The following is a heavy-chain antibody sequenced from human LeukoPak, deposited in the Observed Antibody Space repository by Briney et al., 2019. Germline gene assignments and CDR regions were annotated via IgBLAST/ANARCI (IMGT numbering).Heavy chain of an antibody. J-gene: IGHJ4*02. Sequence: ASVKVSCKASGYTFTSYYMHWVRQAPGQGLEWMGIINPSGGSTSYAQKFQGRVTMTRDTSTSTVYMELSSLRSEDTAVYYCSKKSPTDAIVGNYFGNWGQGTLVTVSS. CDR1: GYTFTSYY. V-gene: IGHV1-46*01. CDR3: SKKSPTDAIVGNYFGN. D-gene: IGHD2-21*01. CDR2: INPSGGST.